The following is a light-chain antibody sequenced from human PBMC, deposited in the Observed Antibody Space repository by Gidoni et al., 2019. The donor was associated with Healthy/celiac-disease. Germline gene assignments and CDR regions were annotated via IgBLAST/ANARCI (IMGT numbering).Light chain of an antibody. CDR3: QQYYSYPRT. CDR1: QGISSY. J-gene: IGKJ1*01. CDR2: AAS. Sequence: AIRMTQSPSSFSASTGDRVTITCRASQGISSYLAWYQQKPGKAPKLLIYAASTLQSGVPSRFSGSGSGTDFTLTISCLQSEDFATYYCQQYYSYPRTFGQXAKVGIK. V-gene: IGKV1-8*01.